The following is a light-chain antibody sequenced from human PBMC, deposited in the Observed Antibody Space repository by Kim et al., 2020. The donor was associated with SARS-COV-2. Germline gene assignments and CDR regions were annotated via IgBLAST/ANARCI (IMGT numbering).Light chain of an antibody. V-gene: IGLV3-25*03. CDR1: ALPKQY. Sequence: SYELTQPPSVSVSPGQTARITCSGDALPKQYAYWYQQKPGQAPVLVIYKDSERPSGIPERFSGSSSGTIVTLTISGVQAEDEADYYCQSADSSGTWVFGGGTQLTVL. J-gene: IGLJ3*02. CDR2: KDS. CDR3: QSADSSGTWV.